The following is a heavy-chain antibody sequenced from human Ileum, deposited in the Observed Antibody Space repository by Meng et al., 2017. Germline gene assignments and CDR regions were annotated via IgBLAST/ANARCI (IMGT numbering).Heavy chain of an antibody. CDR1: SGSISSNTY. CDR2: ISHSGSA. D-gene: IGHD4-23*01. Sequence: QGQLQESGPGLVRPSGTLSLTCAVSSGSISSNTYWSWVRQPPGKGLEWIGQISHSGSAYYSPSLKSRVTMSVDKSKSQFSLMLTSVTAADTAIYYCARHGGYSQDFWGQGTLVTVSS. CDR3: ARHGGYSQDF. V-gene: IGHV4-4*02. J-gene: IGHJ4*02.